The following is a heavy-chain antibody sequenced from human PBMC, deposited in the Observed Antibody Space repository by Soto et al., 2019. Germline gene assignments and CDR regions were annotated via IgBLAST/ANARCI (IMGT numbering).Heavy chain of an antibody. CDR1: GGTFSTYT. J-gene: IGHJ4*02. Sequence: QVQLVQSGAEVKKPGSSVKVSCKASGGTFSTYTVSWVRQAPGQGLEWMGRIIPILGIANYAQKFQGRVTITADKSTSTAYMELSSLRSEDTAAYYCATFRGDGYNYYWGQGTLVTVSS. CDR3: ATFRGDGYNYY. V-gene: IGHV1-69*02. CDR2: IIPILGIA. D-gene: IGHD5-12*01.